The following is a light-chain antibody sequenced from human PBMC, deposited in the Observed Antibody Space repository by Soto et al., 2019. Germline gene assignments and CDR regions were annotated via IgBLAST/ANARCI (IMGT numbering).Light chain of an antibody. J-gene: IGKJ2*01. Sequence: DIQMTQSPSTLSAAIGDRVTISCRASQSIFLWLAWYQQIPGKAPKVLIYKASTLESGVPSRFNGTGSETEFTLTITGLQPDDFATYFCQQYKSFMSSFGQGTKVEIK. CDR2: KAS. CDR3: QQYKSFMSS. V-gene: IGKV1-5*03. CDR1: QSIFLW.